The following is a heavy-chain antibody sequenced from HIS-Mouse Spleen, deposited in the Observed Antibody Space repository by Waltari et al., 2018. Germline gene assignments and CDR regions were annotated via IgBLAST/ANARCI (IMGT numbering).Heavy chain of an antibody. J-gene: IGHJ3*02. CDR3: ARVPGDYSGAFDI. CDR2: IYYSGST. D-gene: IGHD4-17*01. V-gene: IGHV4-39*07. CDR1: GGSICSSSYY. Sequence: QLQLQESCPGLVKPSETLSLPCTFPGGSICSSSYYWGWIRQPPGKGLEWIGSIYYSGSTYYNPSLKSRVTISVDTSKNQFSLKLSSVTAADTAVYYCARVPGDYSGAFDIWGQGTMVTVSS.